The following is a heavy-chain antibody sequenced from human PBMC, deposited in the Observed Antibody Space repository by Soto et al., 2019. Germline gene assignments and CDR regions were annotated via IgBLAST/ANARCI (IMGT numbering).Heavy chain of an antibody. V-gene: IGHV3-23*01. CDR3: AKRQGTGLAAKNFDF. D-gene: IGHD2-15*01. CDR2: ISDGGDLI. Sequence: GSLRLSCADSGFPFSNHAMSWVRQAPGKGLEWVSGISDGGDLIYYADSVKGRFSMSRDNSENMLYLQMTNLRAEDTAIYFCAKRQGTGLAAKNFDFWGQGTLVTVSS. J-gene: IGHJ4*02. CDR1: GFPFSNHA.